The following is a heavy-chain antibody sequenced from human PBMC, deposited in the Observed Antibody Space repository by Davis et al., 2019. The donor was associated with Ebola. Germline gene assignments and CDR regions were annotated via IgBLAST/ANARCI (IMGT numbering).Heavy chain of an antibody. J-gene: IGHJ4*02. CDR3: ARDGSYGRLGPFDN. Sequence: GGSLRLSCVASKFISNNFYMTWVRQAPGKGLEGVASIKQDGSEKDYVDSVRGRLTISRDNAKNSLYLQMNSLRAEDTAVYYCARDGSYGRLGPFDNWRQGTPVTVSS. V-gene: IGHV3-7*01. CDR2: IKQDGSEK. D-gene: IGHD1-26*01. CDR1: KFISNNFY.